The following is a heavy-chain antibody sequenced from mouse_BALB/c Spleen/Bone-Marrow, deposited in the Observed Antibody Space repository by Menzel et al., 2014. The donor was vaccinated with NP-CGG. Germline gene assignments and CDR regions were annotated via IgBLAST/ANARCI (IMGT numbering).Heavy chain of an antibody. D-gene: IGHD1-1*01. Sequence: EVKVVESGGGLVKPGGSLKLSCAASGFTFSSYTMSWVRQTPEKRLEWVATISSGGGNTYYPDSVKGRLTISRDNAKNNLFLQMSSLRSEDTALYYCARPAYYYGSNYAMDYWGQGTSVTVSS. CDR1: GFTFSSYT. CDR3: ARPAYYYGSNYAMDY. J-gene: IGHJ4*01. V-gene: IGHV5-9*03. CDR2: ISSGGGNT.